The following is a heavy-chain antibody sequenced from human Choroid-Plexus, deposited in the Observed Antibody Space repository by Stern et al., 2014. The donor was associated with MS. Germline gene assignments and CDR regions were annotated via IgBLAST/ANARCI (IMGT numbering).Heavy chain of an antibody. J-gene: IGHJ5*02. CDR3: AKYRQYLTYFFDH. V-gene: IGHV3-30*18. CDR2: VSHDGSYK. D-gene: IGHD2/OR15-2a*01. Sequence: QVQLVESGGGVVQPGRPLRLSCVASGFTFGSCAMHWVRQAPGKGLEWVGGVSHDGSYKYYADSVKGRFPNSRDNSQNTLYMQMSSLRPEDTAVYYCAKYRQYLTYFFDHWGQGSLVTVSS. CDR1: GFTFGSCA.